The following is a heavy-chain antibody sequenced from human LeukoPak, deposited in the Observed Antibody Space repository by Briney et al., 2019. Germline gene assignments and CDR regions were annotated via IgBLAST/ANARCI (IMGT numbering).Heavy chain of an antibody. CDR3: ARVYSSSWSLLNHFDI. CDR1: GYTFTSYD. D-gene: IGHD6-13*01. Sequence: ASVNVSCKASGYTFTSYDINGVRQAAGQGVEGMGWMNPNSGNTDYAQRFQGRVTITRNSYISTAYMEVSSLRDEGADVYYCARVYSSSWSLLNHFDIWGQGTMVTVSS. CDR2: MNPNSGNT. J-gene: IGHJ3*02. V-gene: IGHV1-8*01.